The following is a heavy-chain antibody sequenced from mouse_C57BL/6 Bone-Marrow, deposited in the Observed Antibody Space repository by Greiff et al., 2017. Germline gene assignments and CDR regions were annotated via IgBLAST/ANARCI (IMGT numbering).Heavy chain of an antibody. V-gene: IGHV1-54*01. J-gene: IGHJ3*01. D-gene: IGHD4-1*01. CDR1: GYAFTNYL. CDR3: ARSKNWDSGFAY. Sequence: QVQLQQSGAELVRPGPSVKVSCKASGYAFTNYLIEWVKQRPGQGLEWIGVINPGSGGTNYNEKFQGKATLTADQSASTAYMQLSSLHSEDSAVYFCARSKNWDSGFAYWGQGTLVTVSS. CDR2: INPGSGGT.